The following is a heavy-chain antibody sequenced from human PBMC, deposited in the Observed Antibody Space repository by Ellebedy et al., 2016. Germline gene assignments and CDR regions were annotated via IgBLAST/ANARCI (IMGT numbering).Heavy chain of an antibody. D-gene: IGHD1-26*01. V-gene: IGHV3-23*01. CDR3: AKTFGGSLYDASDI. CDR2: IGLNDGNT. Sequence: GESLKISCAASGFTFSDYSMTWIRQAPGKGLEWVSSIGLNDGNTYFADSVKGRFTLSRDNSNNTLYLQMNSLRAEDTGVYYCAKTFGGSLYDASDIWGQGTMVTVSS. J-gene: IGHJ3*02. CDR1: GFTFSDYS.